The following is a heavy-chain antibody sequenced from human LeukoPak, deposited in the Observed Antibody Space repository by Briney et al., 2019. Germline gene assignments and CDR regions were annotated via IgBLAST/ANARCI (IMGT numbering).Heavy chain of an antibody. CDR2: IYYSGST. Sequence: SEPLTLTCTVPGGAFSSTGYSWGWIRQPPGKGLEWTGSIYYSGSTYYNPSLKSRVTISVKSSKNPFSLKLSSVAAAHTAVYFCARQYWNSESYFFDNWFDPWGEGTLVSVCS. J-gene: IGHJ5*02. V-gene: IGHV4-39*01. CDR3: ARQYWNSESYFFDNWFDP. CDR1: GGAFSSTGYS. D-gene: IGHD1-26*01.